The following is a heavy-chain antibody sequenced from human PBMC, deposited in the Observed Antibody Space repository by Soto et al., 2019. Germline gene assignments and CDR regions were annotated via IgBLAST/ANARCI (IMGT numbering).Heavy chain of an antibody. CDR1: GYTSADFG. CDR2: VSGNNGAS. Sequence: SVKVSCKAPGYTSADFGISWVRQAPGQGLEWMGWVSGNNGASNPAPKVQGRITMTLDTSTGVSYMALRSLRSDDTAIYYCVRDQKYFRVNGNWFDSWGQGTRVTVSS. CDR3: VRDQKYFRVNGNWFDS. D-gene: IGHD2-2*01. V-gene: IGHV1-18*04. J-gene: IGHJ5*01.